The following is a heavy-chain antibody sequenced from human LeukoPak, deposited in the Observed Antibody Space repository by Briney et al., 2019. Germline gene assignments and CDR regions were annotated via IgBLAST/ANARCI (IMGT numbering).Heavy chain of an antibody. V-gene: IGHV1-69*13. CDR3: ARSEVIAAHSWFGVYY. CDR1: GGTFSSYA. D-gene: IGHD6-6*01. Sequence: ASVKASCKASGGTFSSYAISWVRQAPGQGLEWMGGIIPIFGTANYAQKFQGRVTITADESTSTAYMELSSLRSEDTAVYYCARSEVIAAHSWFGVYYWGQGTLVTVSS. J-gene: IGHJ4*02. CDR2: IIPIFGTA.